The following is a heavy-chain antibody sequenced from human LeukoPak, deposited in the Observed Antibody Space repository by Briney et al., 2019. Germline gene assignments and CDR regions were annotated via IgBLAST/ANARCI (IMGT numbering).Heavy chain of an antibody. CDR3: ARYEPRYYDFWSGRPTPFDY. V-gene: IGHV1-18*01. D-gene: IGHD3-3*01. CDR1: GYTFTSYG. J-gene: IGHJ4*02. Sequence: AAVKVCCKASGYTFTSYGISWVRQAPGQGLEWMGWISAYNGNTNYAQKLQGRVTMTTDTSTSTAYMELRSLRSDDTAVYYCARYEPRYYDFWSGRPTPFDYWGQGTLVTVSS. CDR2: ISAYNGNT.